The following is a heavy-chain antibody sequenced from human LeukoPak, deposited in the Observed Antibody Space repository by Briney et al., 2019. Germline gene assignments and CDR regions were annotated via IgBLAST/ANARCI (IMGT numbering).Heavy chain of an antibody. CDR1: GGSISSYY. D-gene: IGHD5-18*01. J-gene: IGHJ4*02. V-gene: IGHV4-59*01. Sequence: SGAVSLTCTVSGGSISSYYWSWIRRPPGKGLEWIGYIYYSGNTNYNPSLKSRVTISVDTSKNQFSLNLSSVTAADTAVYYCARGPSSGYSYGWGQGTLVTVSS. CDR3: ARGPSSGYSYG. CDR2: IYYSGNT.